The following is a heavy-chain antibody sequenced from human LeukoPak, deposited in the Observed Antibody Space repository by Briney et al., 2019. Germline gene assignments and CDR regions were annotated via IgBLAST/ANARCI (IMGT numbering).Heavy chain of an antibody. J-gene: IGHJ3*01. CDR2: INHSGST. D-gene: IGHD5-18*01. Sequence: ASQTLSLTCTVSGGSISSGDYYWSWIRQPPGKGLEWIGEINHSGSTNYKPSLKSRVTISVDTSKNQFSLKLSSVTAADTAVYYCARGRGYNAFDFWGQGTMVTVSA. V-gene: IGHV4-30-4*08. CDR3: ARGRGYNAFDF. CDR1: GGSISSGDYY.